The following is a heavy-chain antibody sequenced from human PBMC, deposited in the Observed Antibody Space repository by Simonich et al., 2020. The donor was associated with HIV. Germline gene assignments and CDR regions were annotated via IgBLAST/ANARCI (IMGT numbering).Heavy chain of an antibody. CDR1: GESLSGYY. D-gene: IGHD2-21*02. J-gene: IGHJ4*02. V-gene: IGHV4-34*01. CDR3: ASCGGDCYHFDY. CDR2: INHSGST. Sequence: QVQLQQWGAGLLKPSETLSLICAVYGESLSGYYWSWIRQPPGKGLEWIGEINHSGSTNYHPSLKSRVTISVDTSKNQFSLKLSSVTAADTAVYYCASCGGDCYHFDYWGQGTLVTVSS.